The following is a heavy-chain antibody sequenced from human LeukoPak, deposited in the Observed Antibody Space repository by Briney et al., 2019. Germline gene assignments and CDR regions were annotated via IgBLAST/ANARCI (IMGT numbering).Heavy chain of an antibody. Sequence: SVKVSCKASGYTFTSYGISWVRQAPGQGLEWMGWISAYNGNTNYAQKLQGRVTMTTDTSTSTAYMELRSLRSDDTAVYYCARDMVVAATYYYYYYYMDVWGKGTTVTVSS. CDR2: ISAYNGNT. V-gene: IGHV1-18*01. D-gene: IGHD2-15*01. CDR3: ARDMVVAATYYYYYYYMDV. CDR1: GYTFTSYG. J-gene: IGHJ6*03.